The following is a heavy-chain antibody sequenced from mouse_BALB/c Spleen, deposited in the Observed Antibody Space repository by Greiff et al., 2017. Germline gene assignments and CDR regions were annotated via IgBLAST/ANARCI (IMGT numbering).Heavy chain of an antibody. CDR2: IDPENGNT. Sequence: VQLQQSGAELVRPGALVKLSCKASGFTIKDYYMHWVKQRPEQGLEWIGWIDPENGNTIYDPKFQGKASITADTSSNTAYLQLSSLTSEDTAVYYCARPRYGYFAYWGQGTLVTVAA. V-gene: IGHV14-1*02. CDR3: ARPRYGYFAY. D-gene: IGHD1-2*01. CDR1: GFTIKDYY. J-gene: IGHJ3*01.